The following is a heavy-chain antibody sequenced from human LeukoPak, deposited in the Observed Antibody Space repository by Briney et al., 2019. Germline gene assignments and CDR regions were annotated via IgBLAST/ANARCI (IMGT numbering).Heavy chain of an antibody. CDR3: ARGITAGSFDI. Sequence: GGSLRLSRAASGFTFSSYAMHWVRQAPGKGLEYVSAISSNGGSTYYANSVKGRFTISRDNSKNTLYLQMGSLRAEDMAVYYCARGITAGSFDIWGQGTMVTVSS. D-gene: IGHD3-10*01. CDR2: ISSNGGST. V-gene: IGHV3-64*01. J-gene: IGHJ3*02. CDR1: GFTFSSYA.